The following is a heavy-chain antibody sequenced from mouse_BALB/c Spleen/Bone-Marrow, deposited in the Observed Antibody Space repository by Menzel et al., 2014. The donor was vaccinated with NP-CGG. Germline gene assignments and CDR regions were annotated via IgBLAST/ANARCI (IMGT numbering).Heavy chain of an antibody. V-gene: IGHV3-2*02. CDR1: GYSITSDYA. Sequence: VQLQQSGPGLVKPSQSLSLTCTVTGYSITSDYAWNWIRQFPGNKLEWMGYISYSGSTGNNPSLKSRISITRDTSKNQFFLQLNSVTTEDTATYYCARKALYYAMDYWGQGTSVTVSS. CDR2: ISYSGST. CDR3: ARKALYYAMDY. J-gene: IGHJ4*01.